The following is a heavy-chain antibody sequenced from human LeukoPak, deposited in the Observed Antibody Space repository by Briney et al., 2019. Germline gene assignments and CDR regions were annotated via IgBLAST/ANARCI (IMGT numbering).Heavy chain of an antibody. V-gene: IGHV3-64*01. CDR2: INSNGDST. CDR3: ARGGNSGGSGMWDYYYYYYMDV. CDR1: GFTFNNYA. Sequence: PGGSLRLSCAASGFTFNNYAMHWVRQAPGKGLEYVSAINSNGDSTYYANSVKGRFTISRDNSKNTLFLQMGSLRAEDTAVYYCARGGNSGGSGMWDYYYYYYMDVWGKGTTVTVSS. J-gene: IGHJ6*03. D-gene: IGHD3-10*01.